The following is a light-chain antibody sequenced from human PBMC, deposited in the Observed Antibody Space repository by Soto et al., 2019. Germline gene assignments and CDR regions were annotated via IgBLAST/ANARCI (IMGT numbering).Light chain of an antibody. J-gene: IGKJ2*01. V-gene: IGKV3-20*01. Sequence: EIVLTQSPGTLSLSPGERTTLSSRAIQSVSSTYLPWNQQKPGQAPRLPICVASNRATGIPDRFSGSGSGTDFTLTISRLEPEDFAVYYCQQYGRSPRYTFGQGTKLEIK. CDR3: QQYGRSPRYT. CDR2: VAS. CDR1: QSVSSTY.